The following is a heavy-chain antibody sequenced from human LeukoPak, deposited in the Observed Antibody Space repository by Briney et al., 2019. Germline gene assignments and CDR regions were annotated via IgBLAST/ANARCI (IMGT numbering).Heavy chain of an antibody. CDR3: ARVSHYDSSGYSDY. CDR2: IIPILGIA. Sequence: GASVKVSCKASGGTFSSYAISWVRQAPGQGLEWMGRIIPILGIANYAQKFQGRVTVTADKSTSTAYMELSSLRSEDTAVYYCARVSHYDSSGYSDYWGQGTLVTVSS. CDR1: GGTFSSYA. V-gene: IGHV1-69*04. D-gene: IGHD3-22*01. J-gene: IGHJ4*02.